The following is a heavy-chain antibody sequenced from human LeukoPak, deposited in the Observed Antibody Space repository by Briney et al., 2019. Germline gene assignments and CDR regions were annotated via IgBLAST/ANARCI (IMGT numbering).Heavy chain of an antibody. CDR2: IWYDGSNK. CDR1: GFTFSSYG. D-gene: IGHD6-6*01. Sequence: PGRSLRLSCAASGFTFSSYGMHWVRQAPGKGLEWVAVIWYDGSNKYYADSVKGRFTISRDNSKNTLYLQMNSLRAEDTAVYYCARERSPYSSSSRNYYYYMDVWGKGTTVTVSS. V-gene: IGHV3-33*01. J-gene: IGHJ6*03. CDR3: ARERSPYSSSSRNYYYYMDV.